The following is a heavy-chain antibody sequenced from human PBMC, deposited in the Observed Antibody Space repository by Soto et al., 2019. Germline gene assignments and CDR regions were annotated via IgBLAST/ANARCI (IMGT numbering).Heavy chain of an antibody. CDR3: ARGPYSRGWYLYFQH. V-gene: IGHV3-33*01. Sequence: QVQLVESGGGVVQPGRSLRLSCAASGFTFSSYGMHWVRQAPGKGLEWVAVIWYDGSNKYYADSVKGRFTISRDNSKNTLYLQMNSLRAEDTAVYYCARGPYSRGWYLYFQHWGQGTLVTVSS. J-gene: IGHJ1*01. D-gene: IGHD6-19*01. CDR2: IWYDGSNK. CDR1: GFTFSSYG.